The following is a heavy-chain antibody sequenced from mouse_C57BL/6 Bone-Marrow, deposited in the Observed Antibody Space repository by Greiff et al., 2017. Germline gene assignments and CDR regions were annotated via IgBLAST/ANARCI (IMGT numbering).Heavy chain of an antibody. CDR3: ARNSGSHFDY. D-gene: IGHD3-2*02. CDR2: INPNNGGT. V-gene: IGHV1-26*01. CDR1: GYTFTDYY. J-gene: IGHJ2*01. Sequence: EVQLQQSGPELVKPGASVKISCKASGYTFTDYYMNWVKQSHGKSLEWIGDINPNNGGTSYNQKFKGKATLTVDKSSSTAYMELRSLTSEDSAVYYCARNSGSHFDYWGQGTTLTVSS.